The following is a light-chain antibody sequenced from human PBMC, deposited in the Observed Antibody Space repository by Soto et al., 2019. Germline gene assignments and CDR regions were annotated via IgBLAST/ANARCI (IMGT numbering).Light chain of an antibody. CDR1: QSVSSN. CDR3: QQYNNPLT. J-gene: IGKJ4*01. CDR2: GAS. Sequence: EIVMTHSPATLSVSPGERATLSCRASQSVSSNLAWYQQKPGQAPRLLIYGASTRATGIPARFSGSGSGTEFTLTISSLQSEDFAVYYCQQYNNPLTFGGGTKVDIK. V-gene: IGKV3D-15*01.